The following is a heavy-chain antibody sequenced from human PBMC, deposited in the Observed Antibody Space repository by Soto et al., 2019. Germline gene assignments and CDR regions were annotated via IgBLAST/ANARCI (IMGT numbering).Heavy chain of an antibody. CDR2: IYYSGST. V-gene: IGHV4-39*01. CDR3: ARLVVAASDALAI. D-gene: IGHD2-15*01. Sequence: SETLSLTCTVSGGSISSSSYYWGWIRQPPGKGLEWIGSIYYSGSTYYNPSLKSRVTISVDTSKNQFSLKLSSVTAADTAVYYCARLVVAASDALAIWGQGTMVTVSS. J-gene: IGHJ3*02. CDR1: GGSISSSSYY.